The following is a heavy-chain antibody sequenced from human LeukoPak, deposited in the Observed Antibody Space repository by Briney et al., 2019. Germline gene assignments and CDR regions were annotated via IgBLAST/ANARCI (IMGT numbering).Heavy chain of an antibody. CDR3: ARVVQWLDY. Sequence: PGGSLRLSCAVSGFTFDDYAMHWVRQVPGKGLEWVSGINWNSDSIGYAVRGRFTISRDNAKNSLYLQMNSLGAEDTALYYCARVVQWLDYWGQGTLVTVSS. V-gene: IGHV3-9*01. J-gene: IGHJ4*02. CDR2: INWNSDSI. D-gene: IGHD6-19*01. CDR1: GFTFDDYA.